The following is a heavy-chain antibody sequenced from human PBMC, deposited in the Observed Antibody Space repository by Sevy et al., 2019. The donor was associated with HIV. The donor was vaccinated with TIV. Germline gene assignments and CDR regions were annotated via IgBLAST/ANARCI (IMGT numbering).Heavy chain of an antibody. Sequence: ASVKVSCKASGGSFSSYAISWVRQAPGQGLEWMGGIIPIFRTPNYAQGFQGRVTITAVESTNTAYMELSSLTSDDTAVYYCARAHSSSWSYNFYYDMDVWGQGTTVTVSS. CDR2: IIPIFRTP. J-gene: IGHJ6*02. D-gene: IGHD6-13*01. CDR3: ARAHSSSWSYNFYYDMDV. V-gene: IGHV1-69*13. CDR1: GGSFSSYA.